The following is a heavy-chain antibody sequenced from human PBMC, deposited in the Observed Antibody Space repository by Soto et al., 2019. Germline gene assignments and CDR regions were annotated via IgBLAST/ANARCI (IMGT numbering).Heavy chain of an antibody. J-gene: IGHJ4*02. D-gene: IGHD4-17*01. CDR2: ISYDGSNK. CDR1: GFTLSRYD. CDR3: ARVPTVTTYSFDY. Sequence: LSLSFKASGFTLSRYDIHSDRQSPVKGLEWVAVISYDGSNKYYADSVKVRFTISRDNYKNTLYLQMNSLRAEETAVYYCARVPTVTTYSFDYWVQGTLVTVSS. V-gene: IGHV3-30-3*01.